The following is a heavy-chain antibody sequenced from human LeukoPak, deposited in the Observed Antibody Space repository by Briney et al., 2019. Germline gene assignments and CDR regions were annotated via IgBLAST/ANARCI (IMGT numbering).Heavy chain of an antibody. Sequence: PSETLSLTCTVSGGSIRSSYYYWGWIRQPPGKGLEWIGSIYDSGSTYYNPSLKSRVTISVDTSKNQFSLKLSSVTAADTAVYYCARLALGDYFYYYYGMDVWGQGTTVTVSS. D-gene: IGHD4-17*01. V-gene: IGHV4-39*01. CDR1: GGSIRSSYYY. J-gene: IGHJ6*02. CDR2: IYDSGST. CDR3: ARLALGDYFYYYYGMDV.